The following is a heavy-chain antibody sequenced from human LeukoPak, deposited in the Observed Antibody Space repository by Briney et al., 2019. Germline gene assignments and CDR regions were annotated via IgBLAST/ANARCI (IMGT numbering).Heavy chain of an antibody. Sequence: PGRSLRFSCVAPGFTYISYAMSWVRQAPGNGLDGVSTISGTGDTYYVDSVKGRFTISRDTSTNTLYLQMNSLIAEDTAVYYCAKEGGYNYGYFDSWGQGTLVTVSS. J-gene: IGHJ4*02. CDR3: AKEGGYNYGYFDS. D-gene: IGHD5-18*01. CDR1: GFTYISYA. CDR2: ISGTGDT. V-gene: IGHV3-23*01.